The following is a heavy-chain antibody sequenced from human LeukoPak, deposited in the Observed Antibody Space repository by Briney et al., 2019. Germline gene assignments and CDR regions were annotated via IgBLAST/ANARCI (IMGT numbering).Heavy chain of an antibody. CDR2: ISAYNGNI. J-gene: IGHJ4*02. V-gene: IGHV1-18*04. CDR1: GYAFNNYG. D-gene: IGHD6-13*01. Sequence: ASVKVSCMASGYAFNNYGLVWVRQAPGQGPELLGWISAYNGNIDYAQKFQGRVTMTKDTSTSTTYMELRSLRSDDTAIYYCARHIAAAGLYYFDHWGQGTLVTVSS. CDR3: ARHIAAAGLYYFDH.